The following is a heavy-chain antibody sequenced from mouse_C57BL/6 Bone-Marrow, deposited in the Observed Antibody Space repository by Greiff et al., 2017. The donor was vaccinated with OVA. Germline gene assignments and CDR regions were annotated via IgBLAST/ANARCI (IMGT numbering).Heavy chain of an antibody. D-gene: IGHD1-1*01. V-gene: IGHV1-52*01. CDR1: GYTFTSYW. CDR3: ARLYYGSSHPWYAMGC. J-gene: IGHJ4*01. Sequence: QVQLQQPGAELVRPGSSVKLSCKASGYTFTSYWMHWVKQRPIQGLEWIGNIDPSDSETHYNQKFKDKATLTVDKSSSTAYLQLSSLTSEDSAVYYCARLYYGSSHPWYAMGCWGKGTSVTVAS. CDR2: IDPSDSET.